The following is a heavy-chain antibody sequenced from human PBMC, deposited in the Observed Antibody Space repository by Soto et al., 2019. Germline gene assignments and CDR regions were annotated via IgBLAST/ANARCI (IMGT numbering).Heavy chain of an antibody. V-gene: IGHV3-7*05. D-gene: IGHD2-21*02. Sequence: PGGSLRLSCAASGFTFSSYWMSWVRQAPGKGLEWVASIKQDGSEKYYVDYVRGRFTISRDNAKNSLYLQMNSLRAEDTAVYYCASHAPKVTGDYYYYYGMDVWGQGTTVTVSS. J-gene: IGHJ6*02. CDR2: IKQDGSEK. CDR1: GFTFSSYW. CDR3: ASHAPKVTGDYYYYYGMDV.